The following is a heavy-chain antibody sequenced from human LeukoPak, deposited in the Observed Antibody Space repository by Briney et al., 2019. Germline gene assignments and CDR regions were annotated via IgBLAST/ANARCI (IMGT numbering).Heavy chain of an antibody. CDR2: IYYSGST. V-gene: IGHV4-39*01. CDR3: ACGYSQTRDAFDI. CDR1: GGSISSSSYY. D-gene: IGHD5-12*01. J-gene: IGHJ3*02. Sequence: SETLSLTCTVSGGSISSSSYYWGWIRQPPGKGLEWIGSIYYSGSTYYNPSLKSRVTISVDTSKNQFSLKLSSVSAADTAVYYCACGYSQTRDAFDIWGQGTMVTVSS.